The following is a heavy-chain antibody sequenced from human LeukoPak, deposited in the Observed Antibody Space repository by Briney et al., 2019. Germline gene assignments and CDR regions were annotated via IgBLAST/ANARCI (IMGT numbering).Heavy chain of an antibody. J-gene: IGHJ4*02. V-gene: IGHV1-8*01. CDR2: MNPNSGNT. D-gene: IGHD3-10*01. CDR3: ARGRWGFGGDPDYFDY. Sequence: GASVKVSCKPSGYTSSSYDINWVCPATGQGLEWMGWMNPNSGNTGYAQKFQGRVTMTRNTSISTAYMELSSLRSEDTAVYYCARGRWGFGGDPDYFDYWGQGTLVTVSS. CDR1: GYTSSSYD.